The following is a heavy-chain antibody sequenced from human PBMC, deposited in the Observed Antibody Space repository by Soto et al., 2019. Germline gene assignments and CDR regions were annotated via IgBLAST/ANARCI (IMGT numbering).Heavy chain of an antibody. CDR3: ASSPPTYSGYDSGPGLFDY. CDR1: GYSISSGYY. D-gene: IGHD5-12*01. V-gene: IGHV4-38-2*02. CDR2: IYHSGST. Sequence: SETLSLTCTVSGYSISSGYYWGWIRQPPGKGLEWIGSIYHSGSTYYNPSLKSRVTISVDTSKNQFSLKLSSVTAADSAVYYWASSPPTYSGYDSGPGLFDYWGQGTLVTVSS. J-gene: IGHJ4*02.